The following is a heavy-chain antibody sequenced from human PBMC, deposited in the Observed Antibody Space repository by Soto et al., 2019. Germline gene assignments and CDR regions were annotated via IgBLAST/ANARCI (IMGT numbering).Heavy chain of an antibody. CDR1: GYSVTSGSY. J-gene: IGHJ4*02. Sequence: SETLSLTCTVYGYSVTSGSYWGWFRQPTEKGLEGIGSVYLSGHTYHNPSLMSRVTISIDTSNNQFSLKHTSPTAPAPAADCCSLVRILVSGTIVVFWGLGTLGTVSS. CDR3: SLVRILVSGTIVVF. V-gene: IGHV4-38-2*02. CDR2: VYLSGHT. D-gene: IGHD1-7*01.